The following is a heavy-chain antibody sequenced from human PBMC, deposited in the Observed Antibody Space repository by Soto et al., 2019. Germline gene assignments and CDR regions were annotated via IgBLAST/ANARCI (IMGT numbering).Heavy chain of an antibody. V-gene: IGHV5-10-1*01. D-gene: IGHD6-13*01. J-gene: IGHJ3*02. Sequence: GESLKISCKGSGYSFTSYWISWVRQMPGKGLEWMGRIDPSDSYTNYSPSFQGHVTISADKSISTAYLQWSSLKASDTAMYYCAGHNRYSSSPDAFDIWGQGTMVTVSS. CDR3: AGHNRYSSSPDAFDI. CDR2: IDPSDSYT. CDR1: GYSFTSYW.